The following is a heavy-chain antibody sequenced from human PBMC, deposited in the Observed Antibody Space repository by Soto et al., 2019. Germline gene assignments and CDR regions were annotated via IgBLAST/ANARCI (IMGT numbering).Heavy chain of an antibody. CDR1: CGTVASSHW. J-gene: IGHJ2*01. CDR2: VYHTGDT. V-gene: IGHV4-4*02. CDR3: ARDIVTAGPNNYFDP. Sequence: PSETLSLTCGVSCGTVASSHWWSWVRQSPGRGLEWIGNVYHTGDTNFNPSLQSRVTFSVDKSNNQFSLRLTSVTAADTAVYFCARDIVTAGPNNYFDPWGTGPLVTVSS. D-gene: IGHD2-21*02.